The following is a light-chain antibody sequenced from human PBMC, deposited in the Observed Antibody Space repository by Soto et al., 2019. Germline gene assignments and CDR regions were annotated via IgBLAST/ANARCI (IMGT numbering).Light chain of an antibody. V-gene: IGLV2-14*01. J-gene: IGLJ1*01. CDR3: SSYTTSNTRQIV. CDR2: DVS. Sequence: QSSLTQPASVSGSPGQSITSSCTGTSSDCGGYNYVSWYQQHPGKAPKFMIYDVSNRPSGVSNRFSGSKSGNAASLTISGLQAEDEADYYCSSYTTSNTRQIVFGTGTKVTVL. CDR1: SSDCGGYNY.